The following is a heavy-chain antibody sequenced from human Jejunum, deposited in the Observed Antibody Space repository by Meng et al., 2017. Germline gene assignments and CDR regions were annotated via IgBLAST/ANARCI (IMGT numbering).Heavy chain of an antibody. CDR2: IHPSGST. D-gene: IGHD1-14*01. V-gene: IGHV4-34*01. Sequence: QVRLQQWGPGLLQPSETLYLTCAVYGGSSSGFYLSWIRQPPGKGLEWIGEIHPSGSTDYNPSLKSRLTISLDTSKNQFSLSLNSATAADTGIYYCTRGTDRAKSGDYWGQGTLVTVSS. J-gene: IGHJ4*02. CDR1: GGSSSGFY. CDR3: TRGTDRAKSGDY.